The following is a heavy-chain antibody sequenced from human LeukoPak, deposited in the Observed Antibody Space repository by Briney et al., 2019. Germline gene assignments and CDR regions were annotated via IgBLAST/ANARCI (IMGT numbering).Heavy chain of an antibody. CDR3: ARVDAVLRYFDWVATPSYGMDV. Sequence: GASVKVSCKASGYTFTSYGISWVRQAPGQGLEWMGWISAYNGNTNYAQKLQGRVTMTTDTSTSTAYMELRSLRSDDTAVYYCARVDAVLRYFDWVATPSYGMDVWGQGTTVTVSS. CDR2: ISAYNGNT. CDR1: GYTFTSYG. V-gene: IGHV1-18*01. J-gene: IGHJ6*02. D-gene: IGHD3-9*01.